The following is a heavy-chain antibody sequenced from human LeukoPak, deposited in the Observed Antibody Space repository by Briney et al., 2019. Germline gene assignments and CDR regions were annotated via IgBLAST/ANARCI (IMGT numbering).Heavy chain of an antibody. V-gene: IGHV3-30*04. CDR3: SRYRVEIATISYYYCMDF. Sequence: GGCLRLSCAGSGFTFSRYAMHWVGQAPGKGREWVAVISYDATNNYYASSAKALFTISRDNSNNSLYLQMNSLRPEDTAVYYCSRYRVEIATISYYYCMDFWGQGTTVTVSS. CDR2: ISYDATNN. CDR1: GFTFSRYA. D-gene: IGHD5-24*01. J-gene: IGHJ6*02.